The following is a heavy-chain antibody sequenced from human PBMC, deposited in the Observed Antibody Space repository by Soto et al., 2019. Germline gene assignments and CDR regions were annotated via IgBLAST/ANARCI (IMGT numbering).Heavy chain of an antibody. D-gene: IGHD6-19*01. CDR3: AKDRSGWYGYDY. CDR2: INPSGGST. Sequence: GASVKVSCKASGYTFTSYYMHWVRQAPGQGLEWMGIINPSGGSTSYAQKFQGRVTMTRDTSTSTVYMELSSLRSEDTAVYYCAKDRSGWYGYDYWGQGTLVTVSS. CDR1: GYTFTSYY. J-gene: IGHJ4*02. V-gene: IGHV1-46*01.